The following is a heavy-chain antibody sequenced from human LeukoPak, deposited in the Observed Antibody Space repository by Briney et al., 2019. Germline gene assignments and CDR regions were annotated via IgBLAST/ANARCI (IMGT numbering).Heavy chain of an antibody. Sequence: GGSLRLSCSGAGFTFRDSAFHWVRQAPGKGLEGVAVISDDGSKRFYADSVKGRFTISRDNSRDTLYLHMQTLRPEDSAVYYCARESGFMMVGEINADNWFDPWGQGTPVTVSS. CDR3: ARESGFMMVGEINADNWFDP. CDR2: ISDDGSKR. V-gene: IGHV3-30*04. J-gene: IGHJ5*02. CDR1: GFTFRDSA. D-gene: IGHD3-3*01.